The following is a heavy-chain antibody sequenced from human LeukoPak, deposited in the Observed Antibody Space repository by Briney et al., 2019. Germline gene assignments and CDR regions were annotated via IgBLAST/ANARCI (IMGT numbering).Heavy chain of an antibody. CDR1: GFTFSSYG. CDR3: ARDGAAAGTDYYYYMDV. D-gene: IGHD6-13*01. Sequence: GGSLRLSCAASGFTFSSYGMHWVRQAPGKGLEWVAVISYDGSNKYYADSVKGRFTISRDNSKNTLYLQMSNLRAEDTAVYYCARDGAAAGTDYYYYMDVWGKGTTVTVSS. V-gene: IGHV3-30*03. CDR2: ISYDGSNK. J-gene: IGHJ6*03.